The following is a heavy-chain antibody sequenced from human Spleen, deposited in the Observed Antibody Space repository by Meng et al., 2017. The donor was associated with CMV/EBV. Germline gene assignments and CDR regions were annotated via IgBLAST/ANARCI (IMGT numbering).Heavy chain of an antibody. CDR2: INHSGST. CDR3: ARARGVSGGYYYGLGY. D-gene: IGHD3-22*01. J-gene: IGHJ4*02. CDR1: GWSFSGYY. Sequence: GPLTHGGPGSLNPSRTLSLTFAAYGWSFSGYYWSWIRQPPGKGLEWIGEINHSGSTNYNPSLKSRVTISVDTSKTQFSLKLSSVTAADTAVYYCARARGVSGGYYYGLGYWGQGTLVTVSS. V-gene: IGHV4-34*01.